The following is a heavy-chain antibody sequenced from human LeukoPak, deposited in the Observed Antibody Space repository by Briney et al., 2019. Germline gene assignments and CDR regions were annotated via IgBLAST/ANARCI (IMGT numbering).Heavy chain of an antibody. V-gene: IGHV3-74*01. J-gene: IGHJ5*02. Sequence: GGSLRLSCAASGFTFNTHRMHWVRQAPGKGLLWVSHINSDGSSTNYADSVKGRFTISRDNARNTLYLQMNSLRAEDTAVYYCARKVTAMGNTNWFDPWGQGTLVTVSS. D-gene: IGHD2-21*02. CDR3: ARKVTAMGNTNWFDP. CDR2: INSDGSST. CDR1: GFTFNTHR.